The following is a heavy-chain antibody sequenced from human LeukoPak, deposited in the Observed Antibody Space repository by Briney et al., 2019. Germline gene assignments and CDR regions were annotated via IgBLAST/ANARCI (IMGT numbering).Heavy chain of an antibody. V-gene: IGHV1-69*13. Sequence: ASVKVSCKASGGTFSSYAISWVRQAPGQGLEWMGGIIPIFGTANYAQKFQGRVTITADESTSTAYMELSSLRSEDTAVYYCARGCSSTSGYYYYGMDVWGQGTTVTVSS. CDR2: IIPIFGTA. J-gene: IGHJ6*02. CDR1: GGTFSSYA. CDR3: ARGCSSTSGYYYYGMDV. D-gene: IGHD2-2*01.